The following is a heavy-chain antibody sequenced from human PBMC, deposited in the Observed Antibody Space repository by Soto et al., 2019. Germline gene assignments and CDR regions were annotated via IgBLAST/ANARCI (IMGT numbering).Heavy chain of an antibody. D-gene: IGHD3-22*01. V-gene: IGHV3-7*03. CDR3: ATRPCEVNYYGVFDY. CDR2: INKDGSEM. J-gene: IGHJ4*02. Sequence: PGASLRLSCEASGFTLTTCWMTWVRQAPGNRLEWVATINKDGSEMWYVVSVKGRFTVSRDNAKNSLFLQMNSLRAEDTAVYYCATRPCEVNYYGVFDYWGQGALVTVSS. CDR1: GFTLTTCW.